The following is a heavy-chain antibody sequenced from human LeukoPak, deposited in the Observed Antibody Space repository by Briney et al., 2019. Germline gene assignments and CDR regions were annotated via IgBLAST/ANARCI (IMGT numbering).Heavy chain of an antibody. J-gene: IGHJ4*02. Sequence: KPSETLSLTCAVYGGSFSGYYWSWIRQPPGKGLEWIGEINHSGSTNYNPSLKSRVTISVDTSKNQFSLKLSSVTAADTVVYYCARAPGYYDFWSGSPSPYYFDYWGQGTLVTVSS. CDR3: ARAPGYYDFWSGSPSPYYFDY. D-gene: IGHD3-3*01. V-gene: IGHV4-34*01. CDR1: GGSFSGYY. CDR2: INHSGST.